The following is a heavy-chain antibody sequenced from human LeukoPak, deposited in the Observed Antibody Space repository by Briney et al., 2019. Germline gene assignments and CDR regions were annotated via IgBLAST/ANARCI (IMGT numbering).Heavy chain of an antibody. J-gene: IGHJ6*03. D-gene: IGHD2-8*01. CDR1: GFTLSSYA. V-gene: IGHV3-23*01. CDR2: ISGSGGRT. CDR3: AKDRGHCINGVCHNYYYMDV. Sequence: GGSLRLSCAASGFTLSSYAMSRVPQAPGKGLEWVSTISGSGGRTDYADSVKGRFTISRDNSKNTMYLQLNSLRAEDTAVYYCAKDRGHCINGVCHNYYYMDVWGKGTTVTVSS.